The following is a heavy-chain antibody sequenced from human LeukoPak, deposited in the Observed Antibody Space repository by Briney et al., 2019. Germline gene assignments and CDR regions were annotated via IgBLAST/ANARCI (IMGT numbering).Heavy chain of an antibody. CDR3: AREGDYGNDAFDI. J-gene: IGHJ3*02. CDR2: IKQDGSEK. V-gene: IGHV3-7*01. CDR1: GFTFSSYW. Sequence: PGGSLRLSCAASGFTFSSYWMSWVRQAPGKGLEWVANIKQDGSEKYYVDSVKGRFTISRDNAKNSLYLQMNSLTAEDTAVYYCAREGDYGNDAFDIWGQGTMVTVSS. D-gene: IGHD4/OR15-4a*01.